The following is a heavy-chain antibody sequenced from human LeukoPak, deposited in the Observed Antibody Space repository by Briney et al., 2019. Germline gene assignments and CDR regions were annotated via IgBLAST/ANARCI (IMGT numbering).Heavy chain of an antibody. D-gene: IGHD5-12*01. Sequence: GGSLRLSCAASGFTFSSYSMNWVRQAPGKGLEWVSSISSSSSYIYYADSVKGRFTISRDNAKNSLYLQMNSLRAEDTAVYYCARGGFGVATLSRRNAFDIWGQGTMVTVSS. J-gene: IGHJ3*02. CDR2: ISSSSSYI. V-gene: IGHV3-21*01. CDR3: ARGGFGVATLSRRNAFDI. CDR1: GFTFSSYS.